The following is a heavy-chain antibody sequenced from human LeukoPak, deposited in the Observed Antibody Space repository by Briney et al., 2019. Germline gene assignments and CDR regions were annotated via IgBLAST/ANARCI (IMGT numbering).Heavy chain of an antibody. CDR2: INHSGST. CDR1: GGSFSGYY. V-gene: IGHV4-34*01. J-gene: IGHJ4*02. CDR3: AGGIPAYYYSSGSYYNR. D-gene: IGHD3-10*01. Sequence: SETLSLTCAVYGGSFSGYYWSWIRQPPGKGLEWIGEINHSGSTNYNPSLKSRVTISVDTSKNQFSLKLSSVTAADTAVYYCAGGIPAYYYSSGSYYNRWGQGTLVTVSS.